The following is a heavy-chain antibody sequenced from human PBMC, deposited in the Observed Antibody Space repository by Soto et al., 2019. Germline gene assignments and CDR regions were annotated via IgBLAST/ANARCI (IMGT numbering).Heavy chain of an antibody. V-gene: IGHV3-23*01. Sequence: EVQLLQSGGGLVQPGGSLRLSCVASGFTFSSYAMNWVRQAPGKGPEGVSSISATGGSAYYADSVKGRFTISRDNSKNTLYLQMDSQRADDTAVYYCARDRGYSGYDREVFDFRCQGLVVTVSS. J-gene: IGHJ4*02. CDR2: ISATGGSA. D-gene: IGHD5-12*01. CDR1: GFTFSSYA. CDR3: ARDRGYSGYDREVFDF.